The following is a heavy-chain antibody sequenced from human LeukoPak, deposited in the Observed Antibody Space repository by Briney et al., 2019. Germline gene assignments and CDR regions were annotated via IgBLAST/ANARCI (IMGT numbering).Heavy chain of an antibody. D-gene: IGHD2-2*01. Sequence: GGSLRLSCAASGFTFSNYAMHWVRQAPGKGLEWVAVISYDGINKYYTDSVKGRFTISRDNSKNTLYLQMNNLRAGDTAVYYCARDLPNQLLISYYFDYWGQGTLVTVSS. J-gene: IGHJ4*02. V-gene: IGHV3-30-3*01. CDR2: ISYDGINK. CDR1: GFTFSNYA. CDR3: ARDLPNQLLISYYFDY.